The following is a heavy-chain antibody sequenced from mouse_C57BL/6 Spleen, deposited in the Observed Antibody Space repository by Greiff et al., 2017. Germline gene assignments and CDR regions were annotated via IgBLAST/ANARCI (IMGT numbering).Heavy chain of an antibody. Sequence: EVKLVESGGGLVKPGGSLKLSCAASGFTFSDYGMHWVRQAPEKGLEWVAYISSGSSTIYYADTVKGRFTISRDNAKNTLFLQMTSLRSEDTAMYYCASYGSSVHFDYWGQGTTLTVSS. J-gene: IGHJ2*01. CDR3: ASYGSSVHFDY. D-gene: IGHD1-1*01. CDR1: GFTFSDYG. CDR2: ISSGSSTI. V-gene: IGHV5-17*01.